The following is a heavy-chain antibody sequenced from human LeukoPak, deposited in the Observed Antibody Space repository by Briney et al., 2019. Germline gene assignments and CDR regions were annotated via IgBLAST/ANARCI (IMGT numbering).Heavy chain of an antibody. CDR1: GGSISSSSYY. J-gene: IGHJ4*02. CDR3: ARRSSSWTIPNFDY. V-gene: IGHV4-39*01. Sequence: SETLSLTCTVSGGSISSSSYYWGWIRQPPGKGLEWIGSIYYSGSTYYNPSLKSRVTISVDTSKNQFSLKLSSVTAADTAVYYCARRSSSWTIPNFDYWGQGTLVTVSS. CDR2: IYYSGST. D-gene: IGHD6-13*01.